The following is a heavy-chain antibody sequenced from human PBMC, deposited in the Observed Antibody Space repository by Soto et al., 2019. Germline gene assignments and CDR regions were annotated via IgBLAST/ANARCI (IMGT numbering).Heavy chain of an antibody. D-gene: IGHD3-22*01. J-gene: IGHJ4*02. CDR1: VFSFTSYA. V-gene: IGHV3-23*01. Sequence: GGSLRVSCAASVFSFTSYAMSWVRQAPGTGLDWVSAISGRGGSTYYADSVKGRFTISRDGSKNTLYLQMNSLRAEDTAVYYCARDVGAYYASSGYYEYWGQGTMVTVSS. CDR2: ISGRGGST. CDR3: ARDVGAYYASSGYYEY.